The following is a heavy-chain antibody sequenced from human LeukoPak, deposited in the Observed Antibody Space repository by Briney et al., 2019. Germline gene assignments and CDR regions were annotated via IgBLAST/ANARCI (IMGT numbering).Heavy chain of an antibody. CDR1: GGSISSSSYY. Sequence: SETLSLTCTVSGGSISSSSYYWGWIRQPPGKGLEWIGSIYYSGSTYYNPSLKSQVTISVDTSKNQFSLKLYSVTAADTAVYYCARGAKYYGSGRFDPWGQGTLVTVSS. V-gene: IGHV4-39*01. CDR3: ARGAKYYGSGRFDP. D-gene: IGHD3-10*01. J-gene: IGHJ5*02. CDR2: IYYSGST.